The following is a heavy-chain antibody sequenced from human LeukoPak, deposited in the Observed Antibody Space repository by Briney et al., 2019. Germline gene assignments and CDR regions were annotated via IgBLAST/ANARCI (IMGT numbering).Heavy chain of an antibody. CDR3: ARVVTEMTTVTGRRFDP. CDR2: IIPLFGTA. CDR1: GGTFSSYA. D-gene: IGHD4-11*01. V-gene: IGHV1-69*06. J-gene: IGHJ5*02. Sequence: SVKVSCKASGGTFSSYAISWVRQAPGQGLEWMGRIIPLFGTANYAQKFQGRVTITADKSTSTAYMELGSLRSEDTAVYYCARVVTEMTTVTGRRFDPWGQGTLVTVCS.